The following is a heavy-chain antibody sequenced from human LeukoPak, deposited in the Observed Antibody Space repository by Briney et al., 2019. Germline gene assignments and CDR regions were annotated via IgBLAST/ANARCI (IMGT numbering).Heavy chain of an antibody. Sequence: GGSLRLSCAASGFTFNDYWMHWVRQAPGKGLVWVSRINSDGSTTNYADSVKGRFTISRDNAKNTLFLQMNSLRAEDTAVYYCASLQNVPSYYYYYVMDVWGQGTTVTVSS. V-gene: IGHV3-74*01. CDR3: ASLQNVPSYYYYYVMDV. CDR1: GFTFNDYW. D-gene: IGHD2/OR15-2a*01. CDR2: INSDGSTT. J-gene: IGHJ6*02.